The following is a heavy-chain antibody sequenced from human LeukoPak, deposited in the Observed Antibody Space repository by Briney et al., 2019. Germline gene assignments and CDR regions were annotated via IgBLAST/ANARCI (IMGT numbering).Heavy chain of an antibody. J-gene: IGHJ4*02. D-gene: IGHD2-21*02. CDR1: GYSFTSYW. CDR3: ARIQDCGGDCYSGAFDY. Sequence: GESLKISCKGSGYSFTSYWIGWVRQMPGKGLEWMGIIYPGDSDTRYSPSFQGQVTISADKSISTAYLQWSSLKASDTAMYYFARIQDCGGDCYSGAFDYWGQGTLVNVSS. V-gene: IGHV5-51*01. CDR2: IYPGDSDT.